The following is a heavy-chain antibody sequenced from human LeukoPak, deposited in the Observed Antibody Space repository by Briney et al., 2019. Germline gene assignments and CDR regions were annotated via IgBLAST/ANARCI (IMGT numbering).Heavy chain of an antibody. V-gene: IGHV3-48*04. J-gene: IGHJ4*02. Sequence: SGGSLRLSCAASGFTFSSFAMSWVRQAPGKGLEWVSYISSSGSTIYYADSVKGRFTISRDNAKNSLYLQMNSLRAEDTAVYYCARSKVPSHDSSGYSDYWGQGTLVTVSS. CDR3: ARSKVPSHDSSGYSDY. CDR1: GFTFSSFA. D-gene: IGHD3-22*01. CDR2: ISSSGSTI.